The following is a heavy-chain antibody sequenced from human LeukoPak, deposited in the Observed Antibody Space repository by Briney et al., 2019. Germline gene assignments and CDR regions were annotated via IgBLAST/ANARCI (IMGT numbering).Heavy chain of an antibody. CDR2: FDPEDDET. CDR3: ATDLATVVIVTNY. D-gene: IGHD2-21*01. Sequence: GASVKVSCKVSGYTLSDLSMHWVRQAPGKGLEWMGGFDPEDDETIYAQKFQGRVSMTEDTSTDTAYMELRSLRSEDTAVYFCATDLATVVIVTNYWGQGTLVTVSS. V-gene: IGHV1-24*01. J-gene: IGHJ4*02. CDR1: GYTLSDLS.